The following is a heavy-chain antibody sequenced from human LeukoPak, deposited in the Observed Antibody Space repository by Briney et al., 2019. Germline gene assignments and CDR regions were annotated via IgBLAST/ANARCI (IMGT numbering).Heavy chain of an antibody. V-gene: IGHV4-34*01. CDR1: GGSFSGYY. D-gene: IGHD5-24*01. CDR3: ARDSQMHDAFDI. CDR2: VNHSGST. J-gene: IGHJ3*02. Sequence: PSETLSLTCAVYGGSFSGYYWSWIRQPPGKGLEWIGEVNHSGSTNYNPSLKSRVTISVDTSKNQFSLKLSSVTAADTAVYYCARDSQMHDAFDIWGQGTMATVSS.